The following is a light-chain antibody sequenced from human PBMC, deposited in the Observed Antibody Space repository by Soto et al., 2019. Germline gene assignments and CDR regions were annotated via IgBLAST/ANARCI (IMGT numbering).Light chain of an antibody. CDR3: QQYGSSVWT. CDR2: GAS. V-gene: IGKV3-20*01. J-gene: IGKJ1*01. Sequence: ENVLTQYPGTMSLSRGEGDILSCRASQSVSSSYLAWYQQKPGQTPRLLIYGASSRATGIPDSFSVSGSGTDFTLSTSTLDPEDFAVYYWQQYGSSVWTFGQGTKVDI. CDR1: QSVSSSY.